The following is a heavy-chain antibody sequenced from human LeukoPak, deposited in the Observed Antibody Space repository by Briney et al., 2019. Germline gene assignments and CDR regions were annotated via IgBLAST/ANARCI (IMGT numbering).Heavy chain of an antibody. Sequence: PSETLSLTCTVSGDSISSSRYYWGWIRQPPGKGLEWIGSIYYSGSTYYNPSLKSRVTISVDTSKNQFSLKLSSVTAADTAVYYCARDLPGYSSSNYGMDVWGQGTTVTVSS. V-gene: IGHV4-39*07. CDR1: GDSISSSRYY. CDR2: IYYSGST. D-gene: IGHD6-13*01. J-gene: IGHJ6*02. CDR3: ARDLPGYSSSNYGMDV.